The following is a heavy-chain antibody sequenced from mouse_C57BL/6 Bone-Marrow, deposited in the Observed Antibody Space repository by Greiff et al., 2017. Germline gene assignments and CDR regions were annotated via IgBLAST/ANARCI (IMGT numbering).Heavy chain of an antibody. Sequence: VQLQQSGAELVRPGASVKLSCTASGFNFKDDYIHWVKQRPEQGLEWIGCIDPEIGDTEYASKFQGKATITSDTSSNTAYLQLSSLTSEDTAVYYCSSIDGNYFDFWGQGTPLTVAS. CDR2: IDPEIGDT. CDR1: GFNFKDDY. V-gene: IGHV14-4*01. D-gene: IGHD2-3*01. CDR3: SSIDGNYFDF. J-gene: IGHJ2*01.